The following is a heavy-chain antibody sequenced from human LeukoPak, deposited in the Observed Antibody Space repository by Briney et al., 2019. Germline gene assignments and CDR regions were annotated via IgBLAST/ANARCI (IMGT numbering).Heavy chain of an antibody. CDR1: GYTFTSYG. D-gene: IGHD2-2*01. Sequence: ASVKVSCKASGYTFTSYGISWVRQAPGQGLEWMGWISAYNGNTNYAQKLQGRVTMTTDTSTSTAYMELRSLRSDDTAVYYCARDNIVVVPAAMINWFDPWGRGTLVTVSS. CDR3: ARDNIVVVPAAMINWFDP. J-gene: IGHJ5*02. CDR2: ISAYNGNT. V-gene: IGHV1-18*01.